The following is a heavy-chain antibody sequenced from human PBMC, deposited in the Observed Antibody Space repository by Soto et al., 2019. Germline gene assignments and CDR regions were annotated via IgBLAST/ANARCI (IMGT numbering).Heavy chain of an antibody. CDR2: IYYGGST. CDR3: ASNFVVVTASRGYYYGMDV. V-gene: IGHV4-31*03. CDR1: GFSLSTSGVG. J-gene: IGHJ6*02. D-gene: IGHD2-21*02. Sequence: SGPTLVNPTQTLTLTCTFSGFSLSTSGVGVGWIRQPPGKALEWLGYIYYGGSTYYNPSLKSRVTISVDTSKNQFSLKLSSVTAADTAVYYCASNFVVVTASRGYYYGMDVWGQGTTVTVSS.